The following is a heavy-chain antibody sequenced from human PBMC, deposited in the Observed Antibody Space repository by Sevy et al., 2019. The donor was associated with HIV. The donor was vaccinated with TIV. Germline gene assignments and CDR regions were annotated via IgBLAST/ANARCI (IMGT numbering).Heavy chain of an antibody. CDR2: IIPIFGTA. V-gene: IGHV1-69*13. CDR3: ARGISRYYDSSGYYDY. Sequence: ASVKVSCKASGGTLSSYAISWVRQAPGQGLEWMGGIIPIFGTANYAQKFQGRVTITADESTSTAYMELSSLRSEDTAVYYCARGISRYYDSSGYYDYWGQGTLVTVSS. D-gene: IGHD3-22*01. CDR1: GGTLSSYA. J-gene: IGHJ4*02.